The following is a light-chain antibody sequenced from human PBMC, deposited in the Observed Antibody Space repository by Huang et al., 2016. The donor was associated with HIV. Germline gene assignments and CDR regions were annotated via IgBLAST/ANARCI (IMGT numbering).Light chain of an antibody. Sequence: EILLTQSPGTLSLSPGERATLSCRASQSVGRTSLAWHQQQPGQAPTLLIYDASRRPSGIPDRFSGSGSGTDFTLSISRLEPEDFAVYYCQQYGSSPTTFGQGTKVEI. CDR2: DAS. CDR3: QQYGSSPTT. CDR1: QSVGRTS. V-gene: IGKV3-20*01. J-gene: IGKJ1*01.